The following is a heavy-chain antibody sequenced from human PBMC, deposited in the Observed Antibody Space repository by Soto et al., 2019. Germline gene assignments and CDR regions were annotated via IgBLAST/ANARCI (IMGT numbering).Heavy chain of an antibody. J-gene: IGHJ4*02. CDR1: GGSISSSSYY. CDR3: ASKGTYGDPTMVYFDY. Sequence: QLQLQESGPGLVKPSETLSLTCTVSGGSISSSSYYWGWIRQPPGKGLEWIGSIYYSWSTYYNPSLKSRVTISVDTSKNQFSLKLSSVTAADTAVYYCASKGTYGDPTMVYFDYWGQGTLVTVSS. V-gene: IGHV4-39*01. CDR2: IYYSWST. D-gene: IGHD4-17*01.